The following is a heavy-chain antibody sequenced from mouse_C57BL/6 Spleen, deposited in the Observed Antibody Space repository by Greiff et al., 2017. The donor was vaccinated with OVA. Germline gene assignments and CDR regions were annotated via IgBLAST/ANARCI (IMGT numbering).Heavy chain of an antibody. CDR3: ARGDYYGSSYPRAMDY. J-gene: IGHJ4*01. Sequence: QVQLKESGPELVKPGASVKISCKASGYSFTSYYIHWVKQRPGQGLEWIGWIYPGSGNTKYNEKFKGKATLTADTSSSTAYMQLSSLTSEDSSVYYCARGDYYGSSYPRAMDYWGQGTSVTVSS. CDR1: GYSFTSYY. CDR2: IYPGSGNT. V-gene: IGHV1-66*01. D-gene: IGHD1-1*01.